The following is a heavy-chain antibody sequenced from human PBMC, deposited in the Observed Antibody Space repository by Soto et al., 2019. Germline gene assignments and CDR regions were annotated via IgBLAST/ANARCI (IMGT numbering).Heavy chain of an antibody. CDR1: GFTFSNYA. J-gene: IGHJ4*02. CDR3: AKEGTSGLYYFDY. V-gene: IGHV3-23*01. CDR2: ISGSGGSP. Sequence: EVQLLESGGGLVQPGGSLRLSCAASGFTFSNYAMNWVRQAPGKGLEWVSTISGSGGSPYYADFVKGRFTISRDNSKNTIYLQMNSLRAGDSAIYYCAKEGTSGLYYFDYWGQVTLVTVSS. D-gene: IGHD6-19*01.